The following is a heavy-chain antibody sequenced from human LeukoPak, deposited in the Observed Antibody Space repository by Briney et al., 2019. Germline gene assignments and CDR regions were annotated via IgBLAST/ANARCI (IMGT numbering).Heavy chain of an antibody. Sequence: GGSLRLSCAASGFTFSSYWMSWVRQAPGKGLEWVANIKQDGSDKYYVDSVKGRFTISRDNAKNSLYLQMSSQRADDTAVYYCARKWTGVDYWGQGTLVTVSS. J-gene: IGHJ4*02. V-gene: IGHV3-7*01. CDR1: GFTFSSYW. D-gene: IGHD1-14*01. CDR2: IKQDGSDK. CDR3: ARKWTGVDY.